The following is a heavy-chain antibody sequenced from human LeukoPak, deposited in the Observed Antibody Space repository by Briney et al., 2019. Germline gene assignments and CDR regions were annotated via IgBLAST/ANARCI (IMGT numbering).Heavy chain of an antibody. J-gene: IGHJ4*01. Sequence: ASVKLSFKSSGYTFTSYSISWVRHAPGQGLELKGWISAYNGNTNYAQKLQGRVTMATDTSTSTAYMELRSLRSAGAARTHCSSPVHRSGYYLTTFYYRGDRTLGTVSS. CDR1: GYTFTSYS. CDR3: SSPVHRSGYYLTTFYY. V-gene: IGHV1-18*01. D-gene: IGHD3-22*01. CDR2: ISAYNGNT.